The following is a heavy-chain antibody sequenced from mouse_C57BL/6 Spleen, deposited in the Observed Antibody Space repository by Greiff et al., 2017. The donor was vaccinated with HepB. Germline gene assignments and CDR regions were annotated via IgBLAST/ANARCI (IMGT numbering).Heavy chain of an antibody. D-gene: IGHD1-1*01. CDR1: GYTFTSYW. V-gene: IGHV1-52*01. CDR3: ARGGYYYGSSHWYFDV. CDR2: IDPSDSET. Sequence: QVQLQQPGAELVRPGSSVKLSCKASGYTFTSYWMHWVKQRPIQGLEWIGNIDPSDSETHYNQKFKDKATLTVDKSSSTAYMQLSSLTSEDSAVYYGARGGYYYGSSHWYFDVWGTGTTVTVSS. J-gene: IGHJ1*03.